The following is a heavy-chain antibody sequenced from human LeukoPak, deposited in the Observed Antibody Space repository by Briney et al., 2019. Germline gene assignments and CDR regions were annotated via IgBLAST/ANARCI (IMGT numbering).Heavy chain of an antibody. CDR1: GLTFSSTA. Sequence: PGGSLRPSCAASGLTFSSTAMSWVRQPPGKGLEWVSAISGSGGRTYYADSVKGRFTFSRDNSKNTLYLQMNSLRAEDTAVYYCATMRGTTSNWFDPWGQGTLVTVSS. CDR2: ISGSGGRT. D-gene: IGHD4-17*01. V-gene: IGHV3-23*01. J-gene: IGHJ5*02. CDR3: ATMRGTTSNWFDP.